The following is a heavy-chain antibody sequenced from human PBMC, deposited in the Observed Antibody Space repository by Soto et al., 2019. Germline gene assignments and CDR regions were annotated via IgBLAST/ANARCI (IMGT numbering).Heavy chain of an antibody. V-gene: IGHV3-23*01. J-gene: IGHJ4*02. CDR1: GFTFSTSA. D-gene: IGHD5-12*01. CDR2: ISGTGGTI. CDR3: ATDGKQYPAYDWDH. Sequence: PLGGSLRLSCAASGFTFSTSAMTWVRQIPGKGLEWVSIISGTGGTIFYADSVTGRFTISRDNSKNTLSLQMNSVTVEDTAVYYCATDGKQYPAYDWDHWVQGPLLTDSP.